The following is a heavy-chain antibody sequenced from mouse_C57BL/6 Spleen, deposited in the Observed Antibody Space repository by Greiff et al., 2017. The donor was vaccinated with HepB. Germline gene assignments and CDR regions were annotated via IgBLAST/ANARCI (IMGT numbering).Heavy chain of an antibody. Sequence: EVKLVESGGDLVKPGGSLKLSCAASGFTFSSYGMSWVRQTPDKRLEWVATISSGGSYTYYPDSVKGRFTISRDNAKNTLYLQMSSLKSEDTAMYYCARHTTVVGYFDVWGTGTTVTVSS. J-gene: IGHJ1*03. CDR3: ARHTTVVGYFDV. CDR2: ISSGGSYT. CDR1: GFTFSSYG. D-gene: IGHD1-1*01. V-gene: IGHV5-6*01.